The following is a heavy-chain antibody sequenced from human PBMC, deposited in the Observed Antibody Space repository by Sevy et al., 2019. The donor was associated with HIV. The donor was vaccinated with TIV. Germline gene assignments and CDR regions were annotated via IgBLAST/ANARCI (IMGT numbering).Heavy chain of an antibody. CDR1: GFTFSDQY. V-gene: IGHV3-72*01. Sequence: GGSLRLSCAASGFTFSDQYMDWVRQAPGKGLEWVGRIRNKANSYITEYAASVKGRFTISRDDSKNSLYLQMNSLKTGDTAGYYCAGGANWGGEMDVWGQGTTVTVSS. CDR2: IRNKANSYIT. J-gene: IGHJ6*02. CDR3: AGGANWGGEMDV. D-gene: IGHD7-27*01.